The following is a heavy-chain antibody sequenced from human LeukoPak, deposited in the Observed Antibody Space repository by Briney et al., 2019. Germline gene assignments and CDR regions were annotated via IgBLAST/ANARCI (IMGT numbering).Heavy chain of an antibody. D-gene: IGHD3-22*01. J-gene: IGHJ4*02. CDR3: AKDSSGYPPFDY. CDR1: GFTFSSYA. CDR2: ISGSGDTT. Sequence: GGSLRLSCAASGFTFSSYAMRWVRQAPGKGLEWVSAISGSGDTTYYADSVKGRFTMSRDNSKNTLYLQMNSLRADDTAVYYCAKDSSGYPPFDYWGQGTLVTVSS. V-gene: IGHV3-23*01.